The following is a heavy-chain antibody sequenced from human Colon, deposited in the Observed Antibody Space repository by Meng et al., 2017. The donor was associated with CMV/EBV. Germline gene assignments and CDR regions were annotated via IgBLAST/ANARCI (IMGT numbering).Heavy chain of an antibody. D-gene: IGHD3-10*01. Sequence: GGSLRLSCAASGFTPKTYAMTWVRQAPGKGLEWVSSICGDGRSTWYADSVKGRFTISRDNSKNTLDLHMNSLRAEDTAVYYCARVMSRAIINYYYYGMDVWGQGTTVTVSS. CDR2: ICGDGRST. J-gene: IGHJ6*02. V-gene: IGHV3-23*01. CDR1: GFTPKTYA. CDR3: ARVMSRAIINYYYYGMDV.